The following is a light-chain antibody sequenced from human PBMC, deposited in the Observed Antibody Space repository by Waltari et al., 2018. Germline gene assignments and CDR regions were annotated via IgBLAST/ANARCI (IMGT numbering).Light chain of an antibody. CDR1: TVNVGYNN. V-gene: IGLV1-44*01. J-gene: IGLJ2*01. CDR3: AAWDDSLDGYVV. CDR2: NNN. Sequence: QSVLTQPPSASGAPGQRVTISCSGRTVNVGYNNVNWYQQPPGTAPKLLMYNNNRRPAGVPDRFSGSKSGNSASLAISGLQSEDEAEYYCAAWDDSLDGYVVFGGGTKLTVL.